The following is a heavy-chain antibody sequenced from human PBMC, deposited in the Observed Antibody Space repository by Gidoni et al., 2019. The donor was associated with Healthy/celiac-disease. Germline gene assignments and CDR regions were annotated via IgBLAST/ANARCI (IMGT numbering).Heavy chain of an antibody. Sequence: EVQLLESGGGLVQPGGSMRLSCAASGLTFRSYAMSWVPQAPGRRLEGVSDISGSGGSTFYADSVKGRFTISRDNSKNTLYLQMNSLRAEDTAVYYCAKGPTDQFWGLGTLVTVSS. V-gene: IGHV3-23*01. CDR2: ISGSGGST. CDR3: AKGPTDQF. CDR1: GLTFRSYA. J-gene: IGHJ4*02.